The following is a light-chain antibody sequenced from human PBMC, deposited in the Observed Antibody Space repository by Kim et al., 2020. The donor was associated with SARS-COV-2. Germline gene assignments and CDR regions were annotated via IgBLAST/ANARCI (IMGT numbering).Light chain of an antibody. CDR3: QAWDSNIAWV. J-gene: IGLJ3*02. V-gene: IGLV3-1*01. CDR2: QDD. Sequence: SYELTQPPSVSVFPGQTASITCSGDKLGYKYACWYQQKSGQSPVLVIYQDDKRPSGIPERFSGSNSGNTATLTISGTQGVDEADYYCQAWDSNIAWVFGGGTKLTVL. CDR1: KLGYKY.